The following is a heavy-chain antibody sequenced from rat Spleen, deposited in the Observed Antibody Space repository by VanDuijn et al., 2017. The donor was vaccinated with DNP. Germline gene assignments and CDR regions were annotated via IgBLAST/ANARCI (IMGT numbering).Heavy chain of an antibody. V-gene: IGHV2S75*01. CDR2: IWTGGNS. J-gene: IGHJ2*01. CDR1: GFSLTNYG. CDR3: AKSRGG. D-gene: IGHD2-7*01. Sequence: QVQLKESGPVLVQASETLSLTCTVSGFSLTNYGVIWVRQSPGKGLEWMGVIWTGGNSDYNLPLKSRLSISRDTSKSQVFLKMNNLQTEDTAMYFCAKSRGGWGQGIMVSVSS.